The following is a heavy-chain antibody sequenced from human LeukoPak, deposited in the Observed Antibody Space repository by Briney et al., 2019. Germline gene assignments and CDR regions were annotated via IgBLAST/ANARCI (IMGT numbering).Heavy chain of an antibody. CDR2: INHSGST. D-gene: IGHD6-13*01. CDR1: GGSFNDYS. J-gene: IGHJ4*02. V-gene: IGHV4-34*01. Sequence: SETLSLTCGVLGGSFNDYSWTWIRQSPGKGLEWIGEINHSGSTTYNPSLKSRFTMSVDASKNQFSLRLSSVTAADMAVYYCARLGLYTSSWYRYYYLDYWGQGTLVTVSS. CDR3: ARLGLYTSSWYRYYYLDY.